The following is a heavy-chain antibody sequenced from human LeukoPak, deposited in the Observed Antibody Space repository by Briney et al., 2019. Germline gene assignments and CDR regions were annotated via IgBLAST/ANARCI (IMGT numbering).Heavy chain of an antibody. V-gene: IGHV3-23*01. CDR3: VKARGAGSHKDWHFDS. CDR1: GFTFNNYG. Sequence: PGGSLRLSCAASGFTFNNYGMSWFRQAPGKGLEWVSGLSGSGGSTWYADSVKGRFTISRDNPKDTLYLQMNSLRADDTATYYCVKARGAGSHKDWHFDSWGQGTLVTVSS. D-gene: IGHD1-26*01. CDR2: LSGSGGST. J-gene: IGHJ5*01.